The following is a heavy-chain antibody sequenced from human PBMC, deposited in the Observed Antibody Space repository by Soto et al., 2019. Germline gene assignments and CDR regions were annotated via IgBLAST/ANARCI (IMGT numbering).Heavy chain of an antibody. Sequence: EVQLLESGGGLVQPGGSLRLSGAASGFTFSSYAMSWVRQAPGKGLEWFSAISGSCGSTYYADSVKCRFTISRDNSQNTLYLQMNSLRAEDTAVYYCAKFALEYSSAEDFDDWGQGPLVTVAS. CDR2: ISGSCGST. J-gene: IGHJ4*02. CDR3: AKFALEYSSAEDFDD. V-gene: IGHV3-23*01. D-gene: IGHD6-6*01. CDR1: GFTFSSYA.